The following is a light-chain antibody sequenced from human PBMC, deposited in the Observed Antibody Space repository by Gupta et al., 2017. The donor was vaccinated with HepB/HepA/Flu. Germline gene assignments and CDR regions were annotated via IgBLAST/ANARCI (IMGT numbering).Light chain of an antibody. CDR1: KLGERY. V-gene: IGLV3-1*01. CDR2: EDA. Sequence: YELTQRPSVSVSPRQTPCITCSGEKLGERYALWYQQKPGRSPVLVVYEDAKRASGIPQRFSGSNSGNTATLTISGTQPMDEADYYCQTWDSSTVVFGTGTKVTVL. CDR3: QTWDSSTVV. J-gene: IGLJ1*01.